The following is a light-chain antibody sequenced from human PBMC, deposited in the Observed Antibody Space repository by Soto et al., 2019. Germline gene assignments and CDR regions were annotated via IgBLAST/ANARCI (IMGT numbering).Light chain of an antibody. V-gene: IGKV3D-20*02. J-gene: IGKJ5*01. Sequence: EGVVTQSPGALSLSPGERATLSCRASQSVSSNYLAWYQQKPGQAPRLLIYDASTRATGIPARFSGSGSGTEFTLTISSLQPEDFAVYYCQQRSNWITFGQGTRLEIK. CDR2: DAS. CDR3: QQRSNWIT. CDR1: QSVSSNY.